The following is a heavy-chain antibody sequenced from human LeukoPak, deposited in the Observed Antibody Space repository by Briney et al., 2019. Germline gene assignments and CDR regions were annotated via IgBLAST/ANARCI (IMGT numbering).Heavy chain of an antibody. V-gene: IGHV3-66*01. J-gene: IGHJ4*02. CDR2: IYSGGST. CDR1: GFTVSSNY. Sequence: GGSLRLSCAASGFTVSSNYMSWVRQAPGKGLEWVSVIYSGGSTYYADSVKGRFTISRDNSQNTLYLQMNSLRAEDTAVYYCARERRGDYGSGSYYFDYWGQGTLVTVSS. CDR3: ARERRGDYGSGSYYFDY. D-gene: IGHD3-10*01.